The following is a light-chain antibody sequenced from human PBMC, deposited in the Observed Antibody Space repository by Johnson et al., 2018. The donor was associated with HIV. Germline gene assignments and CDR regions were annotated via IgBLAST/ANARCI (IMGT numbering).Light chain of an antibody. V-gene: IGLV1-51*01. Sequence: QSVLTQPPSVSAAPGQKVTISCSGSSSNIGTNYVSWYQQLPGTAPKLLIYENNKRPSGIPDRFSGSKSGTSATLGITGLQTGDEADYYCGTWDSSLSVYVFGTGTKVTVL. CDR1: SSNIGTNY. CDR3: GTWDSSLSVYV. J-gene: IGLJ1*01. CDR2: ENN.